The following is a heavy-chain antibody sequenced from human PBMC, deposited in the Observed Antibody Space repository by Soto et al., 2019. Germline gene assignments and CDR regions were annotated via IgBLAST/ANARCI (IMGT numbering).Heavy chain of an antibody. CDR1: GYTFTGYY. CDR3: ARGPLDDPVNFDY. V-gene: IGHV1-2*04. Sequence: ASVKVSYKASGYTFTGYYMHWVRQAPGQGLEWMGWINPNSGGTNYAQKFQGWVTMTRDTSISTAYMELSRLRSDDTAVYYRARGPLDDPVNFDYWGQGTLVTVSS. J-gene: IGHJ4*02. D-gene: IGHD1-1*01. CDR2: INPNSGGT.